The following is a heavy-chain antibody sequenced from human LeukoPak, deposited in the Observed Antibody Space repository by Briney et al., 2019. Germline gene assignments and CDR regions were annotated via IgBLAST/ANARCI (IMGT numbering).Heavy chain of an antibody. J-gene: IGHJ4*02. V-gene: IGHV3-30*03. CDR1: GLTFSSYG. Sequence: GGSLRLSCAASGLTFSSYGMHWVRQAPGKGLEWVAVISYDGSVKYYADSVKGRFTISIDNSKNTLYLQMNSLRAEDTAVYYCARRAGAYSHPYDYWGQGTLVTVSS. D-gene: IGHD4/OR15-4a*01. CDR3: ARRAGAYSHPYDY. CDR2: ISYDGSVK.